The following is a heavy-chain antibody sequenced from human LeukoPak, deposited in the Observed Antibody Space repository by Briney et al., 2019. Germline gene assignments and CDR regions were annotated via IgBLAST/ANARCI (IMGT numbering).Heavy chain of an antibody. Sequence: ASVKASCKTSGNSLTAYYMPWVRQAPGQGLEWMGWINPNSGGTSSAQKFQGRVTMTRDTSITTVYMEVSWLTSDDTAIYYCARADRLDGGPYLIGPWGQGTLVTVSP. J-gene: IGHJ5*02. CDR3: ARADRLDGGPYLIGP. CDR2: INPNSGGT. CDR1: GNSLTAYY. V-gene: IGHV1-2*02. D-gene: IGHD2-21*01.